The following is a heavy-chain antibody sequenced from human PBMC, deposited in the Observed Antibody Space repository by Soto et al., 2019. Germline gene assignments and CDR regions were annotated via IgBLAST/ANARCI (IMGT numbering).Heavy chain of an antibody. CDR1: GVTFSSYA. D-gene: IGHD2-21*02. CDR2: ISSNGGST. V-gene: IGHV3-64D*08. Sequence: PGGSLRLSCSASGVTFSSYAMHWVRQAPGKGLEFVSAISSNGGSTYYADSVKGRFTISRDNSKNTLYLQMSSLRADDTAVYYCVKDIQGSDKGYYYDYWGQGALVTVSS. J-gene: IGHJ4*02. CDR3: VKDIQGSDKGYYYDY.